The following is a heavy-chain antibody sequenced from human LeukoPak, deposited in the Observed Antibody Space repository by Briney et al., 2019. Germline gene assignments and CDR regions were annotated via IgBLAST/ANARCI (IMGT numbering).Heavy chain of an antibody. D-gene: IGHD6-19*01. CDR1: GFTFNSYA. CDR2: IFGSGGNA. Sequence: GGSLRLSCAASGFTFNSYAMYWVRQAPGKGLEWVSGIFGSGGNAHYADSVKGRFTISRDNSKNTVYLQMNSLRAEDTAVYYCAKTTTGYSSGRYPGWPVDYWGQGALVTVSS. V-gene: IGHV3-23*01. J-gene: IGHJ4*02. CDR3: AKTTTGYSSGRYPGWPVDY.